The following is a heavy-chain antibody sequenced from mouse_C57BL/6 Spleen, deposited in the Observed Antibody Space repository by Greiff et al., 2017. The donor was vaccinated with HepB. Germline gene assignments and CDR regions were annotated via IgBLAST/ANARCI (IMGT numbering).Heavy chain of an antibody. CDR1: GYTFTSYW. J-gene: IGHJ2*01. D-gene: IGHD4-1*01. CDR2: IDPSDSYT. V-gene: IGHV1-50*01. CDR3: ARQGTGVDY. Sequence: QVQLQQPGAELVKPGASVKLSCKASGYTFTSYWMQWVKQRPGQGLEWIGEIDPSDSYTNYNQKFKGKATLTVDTSSSTAYMQLSSLTSEDSAVYYGARQGTGVDYWGQGTTLTVSS.